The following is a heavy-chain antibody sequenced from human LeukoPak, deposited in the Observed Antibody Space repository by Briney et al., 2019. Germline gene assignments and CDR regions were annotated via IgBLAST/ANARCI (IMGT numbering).Heavy chain of an antibody. CDR1: EFTFSDYH. V-gene: IGHV3-11*01. CDR2: ISPGGDMM. D-gene: IGHD6-19*01. Sequence: SGGSMRFSSAASEFTFSDYHMSLIRQAPGKGQEWVSYISPGGDMMYFADSVKGRFTISRDNAKNSLFLQMNSLTADDTAFYYCASGRDICVAGPGGYFDYWGQGTLVTVSS. CDR3: ASGRDICVAGPGGYFDY. J-gene: IGHJ4*02.